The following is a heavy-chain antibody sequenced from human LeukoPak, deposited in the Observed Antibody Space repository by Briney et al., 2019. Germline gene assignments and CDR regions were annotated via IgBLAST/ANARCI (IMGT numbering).Heavy chain of an antibody. CDR2: IYHSGST. CDR1: GYSISSGYY. Sequence: SETLSLTCAVSGYSISSGYYWGWIRQPPGKGLEWIGSIYHSGSTYYNPSLKSRVTISVDTSKYQFSLKLSSVTAADTAVYYCARGGEVLLWFGESPIYMDVWGKGTTVTVSS. CDR3: ARGGEVLLWFGESPIYMDV. D-gene: IGHD3-10*01. V-gene: IGHV4-38-2*01. J-gene: IGHJ6*03.